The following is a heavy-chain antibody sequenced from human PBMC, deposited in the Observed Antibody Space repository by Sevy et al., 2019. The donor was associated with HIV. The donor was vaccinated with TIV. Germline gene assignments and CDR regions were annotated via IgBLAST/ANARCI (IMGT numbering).Heavy chain of an antibody. V-gene: IGHV3-30-3*01. CDR2: ISFDATNK. CDR3: ALERLSSDVAEYFQN. D-gene: IGHD1-1*01. CDR1: GFTFNRYS. Sequence: GGSLRLSCAASGFTFNRYSMHWVRQAPGKGLEWVATISFDATNKHYADSVKGRFTISRDNFQNSLFLQMDSLRPEDTAVYYCALERLSSDVAEYFQNWGQGTLVTASS. J-gene: IGHJ1*01.